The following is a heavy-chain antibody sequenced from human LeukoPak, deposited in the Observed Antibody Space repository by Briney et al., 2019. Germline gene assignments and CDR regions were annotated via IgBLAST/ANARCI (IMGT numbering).Heavy chain of an antibody. CDR2: ISAYDGNT. V-gene: IGHV1-18*01. D-gene: IGHD5-18*01. J-gene: IGHJ4*02. CDR3: ARAVRGYSYAYLPY. CDR1: GYTFSSYG. Sequence: ASVKASCKASGYTFSSYGISWVRQAPGQGLEWMGWISAYDGNTNYAEKLQGRVTMTTDTSTSTAYVELRSLRSDDTAVYYCARAVRGYSYAYLPYWGQGTLVTVSS.